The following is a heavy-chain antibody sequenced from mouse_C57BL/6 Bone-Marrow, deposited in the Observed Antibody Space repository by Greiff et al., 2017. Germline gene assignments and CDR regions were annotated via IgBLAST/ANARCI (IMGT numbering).Heavy chain of an antibody. J-gene: IGHJ1*03. D-gene: IGHD2-5*01. CDR2: IDPGSGST. CDR3: ARPYYSNYWYFDF. V-gene: IGHV1-55*01. CDR1: GYTFTSYW. Sequence: VQLQQPGAELVKPGASVKMSCKASGYTFTSYWINWVKQRPGQGLEWIGDIDPGSGSTNYNEKFKSKATLTVDTSSSTAYMQLSSLTSEDSAVYSCARPYYSNYWYFDFGGTGTTVTVSS.